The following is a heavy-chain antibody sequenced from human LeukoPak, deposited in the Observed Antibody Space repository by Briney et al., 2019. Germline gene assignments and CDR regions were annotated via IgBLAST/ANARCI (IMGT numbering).Heavy chain of an antibody. CDR1: GFTFSSYA. CDR2: ISGSGSST. Sequence: PGGSLRLSCAASGFTFSSYAMSWVRQAPGKGLEWVSAISGSGSSTYYADSVKGRFTISRDNSKNTLYLQMNSLRAEDTAVYYCAKHSSGWYAREYYFDYWGQGTLVTVSS. D-gene: IGHD6-19*01. J-gene: IGHJ4*02. CDR3: AKHSSGWYAREYYFDY. V-gene: IGHV3-23*01.